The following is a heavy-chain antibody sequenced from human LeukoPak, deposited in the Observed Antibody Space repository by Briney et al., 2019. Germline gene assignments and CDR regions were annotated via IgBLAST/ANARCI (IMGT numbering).Heavy chain of an antibody. J-gene: IGHJ4*02. CDR1: GFTFSSYG. D-gene: IGHD1-26*01. CDR3: AKDRSGSRYYFDY. V-gene: IGHV3-30*18. CDR2: ISYDGSNK. Sequence: PGGSLRLSCAASGFTFSSYGMHWVRQAPGKGLEWVAVISYDGSNKYYADSVKGRFTISRDNSKNTLYLQMNSLRAEDTAVYYCAKDRSGSRYYFDYWGQGTLVTVSS.